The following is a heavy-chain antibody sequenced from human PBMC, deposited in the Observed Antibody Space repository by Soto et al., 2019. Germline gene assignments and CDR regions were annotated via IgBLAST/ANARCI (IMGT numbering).Heavy chain of an antibody. CDR1: GGTFSSYA. CDR3: AGTKYCSSTSCLGKGWFDP. V-gene: IGHV1-69*01. D-gene: IGHD2-2*01. Sequence: QVQLVQSGAEVKKPGSSVKVSCKASGGTFSSYAISWVRQAPGQGLEWMGGIIPIFGTANYAQKFQGRVTSTADESTSTAYMELSXLRAEDTAVYYCAGTKYCSSTSCLGKGWFDPWGQGTLVAVSS. J-gene: IGHJ5*02. CDR2: IIPIFGTA.